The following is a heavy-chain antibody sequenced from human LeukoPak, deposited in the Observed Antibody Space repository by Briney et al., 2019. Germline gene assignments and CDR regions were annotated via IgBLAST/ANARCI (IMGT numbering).Heavy chain of an antibody. CDR2: IHTSGST. CDR1: GGSISSYY. CDR3: ARAWQWLPLDS. Sequence: EPLSLTFTVSGGSISSYYWSWIRRRAGKGLEWIGRIHTSGSTNYNPSLKSRVTMSVGTSKTQFSLKVTSVTAADTAVYYCARAWQWLPLDSWGQGTLVTVSS. D-gene: IGHD6-19*01. V-gene: IGHV4-4*07. J-gene: IGHJ4*02.